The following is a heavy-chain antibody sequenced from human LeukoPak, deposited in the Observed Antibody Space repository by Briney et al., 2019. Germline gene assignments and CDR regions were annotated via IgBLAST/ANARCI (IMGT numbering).Heavy chain of an antibody. CDR2: INHSGST. D-gene: IGHD3-9*01. V-gene: IGHV4-34*01. CDR1: GGSFSGYY. Sequence: SETLSLTCAVYGGSFSGYYWSWIRQPPGKGLEWMGEINHSGSTNYNPSLKSRVTISVDTSKNQFSLKLSSVTAADTAVYYCARGLQVLRYFDWSDYGMDVWGQGTTVTVSS. J-gene: IGHJ6*02. CDR3: ARGLQVLRYFDWSDYGMDV.